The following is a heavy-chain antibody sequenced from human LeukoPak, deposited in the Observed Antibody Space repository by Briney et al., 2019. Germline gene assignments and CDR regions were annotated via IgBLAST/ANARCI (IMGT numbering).Heavy chain of an antibody. Sequence: GGSPRLSCAASGFTVSSNYMSWVRQAPGKGLEWVSVIYSGGSTYYADSVKGRFTISRDNARNSLYLQMNSLRAEDMALYYCAKGTHAFDIWGQGTMVTVSS. CDR1: GFTVSSNY. V-gene: IGHV3-53*05. CDR2: IYSGGST. CDR3: AKGTHAFDI. J-gene: IGHJ3*02.